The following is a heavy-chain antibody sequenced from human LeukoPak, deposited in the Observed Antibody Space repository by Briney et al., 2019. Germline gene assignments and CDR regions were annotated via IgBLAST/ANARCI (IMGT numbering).Heavy chain of an antibody. D-gene: IGHD3-3*02. CDR3: AKGPISPN. CDR2: IGGSGGRT. J-gene: IGHJ4*02. V-gene: IGHV3-23*01. CDR1: GITRSNDG. Sequence: GGSLRVSCAVSGITRSNDGMSWVRQAPGKGLEWVAGIGGSGGRTNYADSVKGRFTISRDNSKNTLYLQMNSLRAEDTAVYYCAKGPISPNWGQGTLVTVSS.